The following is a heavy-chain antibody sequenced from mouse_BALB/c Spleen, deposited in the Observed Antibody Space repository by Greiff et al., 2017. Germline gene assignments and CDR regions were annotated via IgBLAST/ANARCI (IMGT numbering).Heavy chain of an antibody. CDR1: GDSITSGY. CDR2: ISYSGST. CDR3: ARYDYDAMDY. J-gene: IGHJ4*01. V-gene: IGHV3-8*02. Sequence: EVQRVESGPSLVKPSQTLYLTCSVTGDSITSGYWNWIRKFPGNKLEYMGYISYSGSTYYNPSLKSRISITRDTSKNQYYLQLNSVTTEDTATYYCARYDYDAMDYWGQGTSVTVSS.